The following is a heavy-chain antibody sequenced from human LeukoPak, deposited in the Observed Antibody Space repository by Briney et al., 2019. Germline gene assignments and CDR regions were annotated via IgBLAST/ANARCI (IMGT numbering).Heavy chain of an antibody. CDR3: ARGMEPYYYMDV. J-gene: IGHJ6*03. CDR2: INPNSGGT. Sequence: ASVKVSCKASGYTFTGYYMQWVRQAPGQGLEWMGWINPNSGGTKYAQKFQDRVTMTRNTSISTAYMELSSLRSEDTAVYYCARGMEPYYYMDVWGKGTTVTVSS. D-gene: IGHD1-26*01. V-gene: IGHV1-2*02. CDR1: GYTFTGYY.